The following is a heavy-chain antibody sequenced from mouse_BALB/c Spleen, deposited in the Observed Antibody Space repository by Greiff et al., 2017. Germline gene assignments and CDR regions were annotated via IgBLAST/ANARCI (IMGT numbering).Heavy chain of an antibody. D-gene: IGHD1-1*01. CDR2: IWAGGST. CDR1: GFSLTSYG. CDR3: ARDGGVITTVVASPDWYFDV. V-gene: IGHV2-9*02. Sequence: QVQLKESGPGLVAPSQSLSITCTVSGFSLTSYGVHWVRQPPGKGLEWLGVIWAGGSTNYNSALMSRLSISKDNSKSQVFLKMNSLQTDDTAMYYCARDGGVITTVVASPDWYFDVWGAGTTVTVSS. J-gene: IGHJ1*01.